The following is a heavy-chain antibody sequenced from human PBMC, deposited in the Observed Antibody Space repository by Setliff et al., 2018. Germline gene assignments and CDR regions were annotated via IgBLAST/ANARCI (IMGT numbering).Heavy chain of an antibody. D-gene: IGHD3-3*01. CDR1: GYSFSTYA. CDR3: AISTIFGVVSPTPDAFDI. Sequence: ASVKVSCKASGYSFSTYAMHWVRQAPGQRLEWMGWTNGGNGNTKYAQKFQGRVTITADKSTSTAYMELSRLRSEDTAVYYCAISTIFGVVSPTPDAFDIWGQGTMVTVSS. J-gene: IGHJ3*02. CDR2: TNGGNGNT. V-gene: IGHV1-3*01.